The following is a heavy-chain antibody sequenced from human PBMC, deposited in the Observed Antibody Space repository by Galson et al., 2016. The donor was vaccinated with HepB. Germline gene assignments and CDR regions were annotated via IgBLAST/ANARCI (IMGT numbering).Heavy chain of an antibody. CDR3: SKAYSGGSPYRAFDF. J-gene: IGHJ3*01. CDR2: FDFHTGWT. Sequence: SLRLSCAASGFSFSTYTMGWVRQAPGKGLEWVSTFDFHTGWTLYADSVKGLFTISRDTSKNTLYLQMNSLRVEDTAIYYCSKAYSGGSPYRAFDFRGQGTVATVSP. CDR1: GFSFSTYT. D-gene: IGHD2-15*01. V-gene: IGHV3-23*01.